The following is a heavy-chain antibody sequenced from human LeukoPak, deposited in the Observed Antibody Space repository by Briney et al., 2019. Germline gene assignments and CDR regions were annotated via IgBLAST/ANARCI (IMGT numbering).Heavy chain of an antibody. CDR3: ARGDGSGSYLLDY. J-gene: IGHJ4*02. Sequence: PGGSLRLSCAASGFTFSNAWMSWVRQAPGKGLEWVAVILYDGSNKNYADSVKGRFTISRDNSRNTLYLQLNSLRAEDTALYYCARGDGSGSYLLDYWGQGTLVTVSS. CDR1: GFTFSNAW. CDR2: ILYDGSNK. V-gene: IGHV3-30-3*01. D-gene: IGHD3-10*01.